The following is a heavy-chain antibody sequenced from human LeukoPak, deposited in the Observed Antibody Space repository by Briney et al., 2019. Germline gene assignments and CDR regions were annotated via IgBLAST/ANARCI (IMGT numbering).Heavy chain of an antibody. D-gene: IGHD1-14*01. V-gene: IGHV4-39*01. Sequence: SETLSLTCTISGGSISSTTYSWGWIRQPPGKGLEWIGNISYTGNTYYNPSLKSRVTLSVDTSKNQFSLKLSSVTAADTAVYYCARGGDHAGVYWGQGTLVTVSS. CDR2: ISYTGNT. CDR1: GGSISSTTYS. J-gene: IGHJ4*02. CDR3: ARGGDHAGVY.